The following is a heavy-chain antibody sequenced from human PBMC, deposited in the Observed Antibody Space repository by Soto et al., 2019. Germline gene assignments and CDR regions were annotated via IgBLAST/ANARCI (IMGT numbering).Heavy chain of an antibody. CDR2: ISYDGSNK. CDR3: ARVGETYYYGSGSPRFDY. V-gene: IGHV3-30-3*01. Sequence: GGSLRLSCAASGFTFSSYAMHWVRQAPGKGLEWVAVISYDGSNKYYADSVKGRFTISRDNSKNTLYLQMNSLRAEDTAVYYCARVGETYYYGSGSPRFDYWGQGT. J-gene: IGHJ4*02. D-gene: IGHD3-10*01. CDR1: GFTFSSYA.